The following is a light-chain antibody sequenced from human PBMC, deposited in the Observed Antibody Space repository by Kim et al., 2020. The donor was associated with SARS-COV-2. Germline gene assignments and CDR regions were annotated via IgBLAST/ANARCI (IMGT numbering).Light chain of an antibody. CDR1: QGISSY. V-gene: IGKV1-8*01. Sequence: ASTGDRVTITWRASQGISSYLAWYQQKPGKAPKLLIYAASTLQSGVPSRFSGSGSGTDFTLTISCLQSEDFATYYCQQYYSYPRTFGQGTKVEIK. CDR2: AAS. CDR3: QQYYSYPRT. J-gene: IGKJ1*01.